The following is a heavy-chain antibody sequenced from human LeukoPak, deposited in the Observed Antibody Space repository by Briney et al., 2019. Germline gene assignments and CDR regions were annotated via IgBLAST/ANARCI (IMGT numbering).Heavy chain of an antibody. CDR2: ISGSGGST. V-gene: IGHV3-23*01. CDR3: AKSQLLRFLEWLWDYFDY. J-gene: IGHJ4*02. D-gene: IGHD3-3*01. Sequence: GGSLRLSCAASGFTFSSYGMHWVRQAPGKGLEWVSAISGSGGSTYYADSVKGRFTISRDNSKNTLYLQMNSLRAEDTAVYYCAKSQLLRFLEWLWDYFDYWGQGTLVTVSS. CDR1: GFTFSSYG.